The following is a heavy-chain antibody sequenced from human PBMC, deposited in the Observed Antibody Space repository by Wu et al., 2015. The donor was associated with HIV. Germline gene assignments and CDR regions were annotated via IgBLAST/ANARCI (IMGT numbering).Heavy chain of an antibody. CDR3: ARRGVXYDILTGVDY. D-gene: IGHD3-9*01. CDR1: GDIFTNFG. J-gene: IGHJ4*02. Sequence: QVHLVQSGNEVKKPGASVKVSCTASGDIFTNFGITWVRQAPGQGLEWVGWISAYNGNTNYAQKFQGRVTMTSDTTTRTAYLELRSLRSDDTAIYYCARRGVXYDILTGVDYWGQGNAGHRLL. V-gene: IGHV1-18*01. CDR2: ISAYNGNT.